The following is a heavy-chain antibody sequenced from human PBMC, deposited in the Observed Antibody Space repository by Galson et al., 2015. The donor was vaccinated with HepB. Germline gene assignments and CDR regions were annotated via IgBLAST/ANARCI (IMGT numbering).Heavy chain of an antibody. Sequence: SLRLSCAASGYTFSSYSMNWVRQAPGKGLEWDSYISSESSTIHYAGSVKGRFTISRDNAKNALYLQMNGLSDEDTAVYYCGRGREARVYGPPYYWGQGTLVTVFS. CDR3: GRGREARVYGPPYY. J-gene: IGHJ4*02. D-gene: IGHD5-18*01. CDR2: ISSESSTI. V-gene: IGHV3-48*02. CDR1: GYTFSSYS.